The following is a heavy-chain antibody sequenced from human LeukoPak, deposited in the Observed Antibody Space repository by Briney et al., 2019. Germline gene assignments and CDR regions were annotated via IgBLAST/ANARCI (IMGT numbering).Heavy chain of an antibody. J-gene: IGHJ4*02. Sequence: AGGSLRLSCAASGFTFSSYWMSWVRQAPGKGLEWVANIKKDESEKYYVDSVKGRFTISRDNAKKSLYLQMNSLGAEDTAVYYCARHLSGITGYTYGRGIDYWGQGTLLTVSS. CDR2: IKKDESEK. D-gene: IGHD5-18*01. CDR1: GFTFSSYW. V-gene: IGHV3-7*01. CDR3: ARHLSGITGYTYGRGIDY.